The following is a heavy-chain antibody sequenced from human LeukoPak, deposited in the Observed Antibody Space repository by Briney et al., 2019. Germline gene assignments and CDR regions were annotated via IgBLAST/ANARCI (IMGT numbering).Heavy chain of an antibody. D-gene: IGHD2/OR15-2a*01. V-gene: IGHV4-59*01. CDR3: AGHAGLIVGEEYYFDY. Sequence: SSETLSLTCTVSGGSISSYYWSWIRQPPGKGLEWIGYIYYSGSTNYNPSLKSRVTISVDTSKNQFSLRLSSVTAADTAVYYCAGHAGLIVGEEYYFDYWGQGTLVTVSS. CDR2: IYYSGST. CDR1: GGSISSYY. J-gene: IGHJ4*02.